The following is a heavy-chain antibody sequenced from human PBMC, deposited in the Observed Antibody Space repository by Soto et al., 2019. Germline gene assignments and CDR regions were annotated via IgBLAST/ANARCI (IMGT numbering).Heavy chain of an antibody. CDR2: IYSGGST. D-gene: IGHD3-10*01. CDR3: ASMVRGDWFDP. V-gene: IGHV3-53*01. Sequence: EVQLVESGGGLIQPGGSLRLSCAASGFTVSSNYMSWVRQAPGKELEWVSVIYSGGSTYYADSVKGRFTISRDNSKNTLYLQMNSLRAEDTAVYYCASMVRGDWFDPWGQGTLVTVSS. J-gene: IGHJ5*02. CDR1: GFTVSSNY.